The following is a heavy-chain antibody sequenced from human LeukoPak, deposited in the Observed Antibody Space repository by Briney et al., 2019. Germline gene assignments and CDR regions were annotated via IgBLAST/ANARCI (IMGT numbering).Heavy chain of an antibody. CDR2: IYYSGST. D-gene: IGHD3-10*01. J-gene: IGHJ4*02. CDR1: GGSISSSRYY. V-gene: IGHV4-39*01. Sequence: SETLSLTCTVSGGSISSSRYYGGWIRQPPGKGLEWIGSIYYSGSTYYNPSLKSRVTISVDTSKNQFALRVSSVTAADTAGYYCARHQFYGSGSYYFDYWGQGTLVTVSS. CDR3: ARHQFYGSGSYYFDY.